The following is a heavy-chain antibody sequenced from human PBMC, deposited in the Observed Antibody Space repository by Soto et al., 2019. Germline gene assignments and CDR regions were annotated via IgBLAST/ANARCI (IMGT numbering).Heavy chain of an antibody. J-gene: IGHJ6*02. CDR3: ARDAGTTRMDV. D-gene: IGHD1-7*01. CDR2: IWYDGSKE. Sequence: QVRLVESGGGVVQPGRSLRLSCAASGINFSRSGMHWVRRAPGKGLEWVAIIWYDGSKEYYADSVKGQFTISRDNSRNTVYLQMNSLRAEDTAVYYCARDAGTTRMDVWGQGTTVTVSS. CDR1: GINFSRSG. V-gene: IGHV3-33*01.